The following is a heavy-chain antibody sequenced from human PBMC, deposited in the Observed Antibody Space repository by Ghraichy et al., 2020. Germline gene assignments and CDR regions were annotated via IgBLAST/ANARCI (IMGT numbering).Heavy chain of an antibody. J-gene: IGHJ4*02. CDR1: GGSISSYY. CDR3: ASAVAVAGRVSFDY. CDR2: IYYSGST. Sequence: SETLSLTCTVSGGSISSYYWSWIRQPPGKRLEWIGYIYYSGSTNYNPSLKSRVTISVDTSKNQFSLKLSSVTAADTAVYYCASAVAVAGRVSFDYWGQGTLVTVSS. D-gene: IGHD6-19*01. V-gene: IGHV4-59*01.